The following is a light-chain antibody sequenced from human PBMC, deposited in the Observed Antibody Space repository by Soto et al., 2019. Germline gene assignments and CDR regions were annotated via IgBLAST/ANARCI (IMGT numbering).Light chain of an antibody. CDR2: GAS. Sequence: EIVMTQSPATLSVSPGERATLSCRASQSVYNKFAWYQQRPGQAPRLLIYGASTRSTGIPARFSGGGSGTEFSLTISSLQSEDFEVYYCQQYNDWPMYSFGQGNRLEIK. CDR3: QQYNDWPMYS. V-gene: IGKV3-15*01. J-gene: IGKJ2*01. CDR1: QSVYNK.